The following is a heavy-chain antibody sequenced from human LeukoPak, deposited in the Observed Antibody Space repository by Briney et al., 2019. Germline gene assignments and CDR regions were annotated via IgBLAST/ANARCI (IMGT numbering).Heavy chain of an antibody. V-gene: IGHV3-48*03. D-gene: IGHD3-3*01. J-gene: IGHJ4*02. CDR1: GFTFSSYE. CDR2: ISSSGSTI. Sequence: GGSLRLSCAASGFTFSSYEMNWVRQAPGKGREWVSYISSSGSTIYYADSVKGRFTISRDNAKNSLYLQMNSLRAEDTAVYYCAGRIGYDFWSGYYGWGQGTLVTVSS. CDR3: AGRIGYDFWSGYYG.